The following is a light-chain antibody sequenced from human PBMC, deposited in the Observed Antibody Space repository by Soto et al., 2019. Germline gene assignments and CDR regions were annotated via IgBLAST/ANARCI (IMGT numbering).Light chain of an antibody. CDR2: HSS. V-gene: IGKV1-5*01. Sequence: IQLTQSPSTLPASVGDRVTLTCRASQSISNWLAWYQQKPGTAPKLLIYHSSILETAVPSRFSGNGSGTEFTLTISSLQPGDFATYYCQQYRTDSFGQGTKVDIK. CDR1: QSISNW. CDR3: QQYRTDS. J-gene: IGKJ1*01.